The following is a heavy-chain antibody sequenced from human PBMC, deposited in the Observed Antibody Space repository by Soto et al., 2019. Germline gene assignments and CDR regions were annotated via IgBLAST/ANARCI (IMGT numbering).Heavy chain of an antibody. CDR1: GFTFGSFV. V-gene: IGHV3-33*01. CDR3: GRGSSCDSTTCYNLGFFAP. CDR2: IGYDGSKK. D-gene: IGHD2-2*02. Sequence: TGGSLRLSCTTSGFTFGSFVMQWVRQAPGKGLEWVAVIGYDGSKKYYADSVKGRFTVSRDNSKNTLYLQMNSLRAEDTAVYYCGRGSSCDSTTCYNLGFFAPWGQGTPVTVSS. J-gene: IGHJ5*02.